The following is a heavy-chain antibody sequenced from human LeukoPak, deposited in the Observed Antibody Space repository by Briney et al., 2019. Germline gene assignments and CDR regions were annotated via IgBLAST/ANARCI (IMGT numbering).Heavy chain of an antibody. V-gene: IGHV3-21*01. CDR3: ARDVRYCSSTSCPVY. D-gene: IGHD2-2*01. Sequence: PGGSLRLSCAASGFTFSSYSMNWVRQAPGKGLEGVPSISSSSSYIYYADSVKGRFTISRDNAKNSLYLQMNSLRAEDTAVYYCARDVRYCSSTSCPVYWGQGTLVTVSS. CDR2: ISSSSSYI. CDR1: GFTFSSYS. J-gene: IGHJ4*02.